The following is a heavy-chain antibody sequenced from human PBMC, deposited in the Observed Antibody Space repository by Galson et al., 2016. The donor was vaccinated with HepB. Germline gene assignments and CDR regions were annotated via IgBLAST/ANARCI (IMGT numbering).Heavy chain of an antibody. CDR1: GFILTNYW. CDR3: ARVFGADYGGIWYSDL. CDR2: INEDGSEK. J-gene: IGHJ2*01. V-gene: IGHV3-7*01. Sequence: SLRLSCAVSGFILTNYWMTWVRQAPGKGLEWVAIINEDGSEKYYVGSVEGRFTISRDNPKNSVYLQMTSLRAEDTALYYCARVFGADYGGIWYSDLWGHGTLVTVSS. D-gene: IGHD4-23*01.